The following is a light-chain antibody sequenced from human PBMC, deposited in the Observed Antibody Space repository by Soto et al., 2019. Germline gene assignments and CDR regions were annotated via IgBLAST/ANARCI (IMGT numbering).Light chain of an antibody. CDR3: NSYTTTSTYV. CDR1: SSDVGNYNR. CDR2: EVS. J-gene: IGLJ1*01. Sequence: QSALTQPPSVSGSPGQSVTISCTGTSSDVGNYNRVSWYQQPPGTAPKLMIYEVSNRPSGVSNRFSGSKSGNTASLTTSGLQAEDEADYYCNSYTTTSTYVFGTGTKVTVL. V-gene: IGLV2-18*03.